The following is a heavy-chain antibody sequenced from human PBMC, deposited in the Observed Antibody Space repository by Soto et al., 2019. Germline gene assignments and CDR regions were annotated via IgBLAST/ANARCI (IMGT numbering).Heavy chain of an antibody. Sequence: GASVTVSCKASVYTFTSYYIQWVRQAPGQGLEWMGIINPSGGSTSYAQKFQGRVTMTRDTSTSTVYMELSSLRSEDTAVYYCAHLQDSSGYYFDYWGQGTLVTVSS. J-gene: IGHJ4*02. V-gene: IGHV1-46*01. D-gene: IGHD3-22*01. CDR2: INPSGGST. CDR3: AHLQDSSGYYFDY. CDR1: VYTFTSYY.